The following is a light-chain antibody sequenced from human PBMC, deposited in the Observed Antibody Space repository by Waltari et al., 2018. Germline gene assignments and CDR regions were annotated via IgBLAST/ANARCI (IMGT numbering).Light chain of an antibody. CDR1: SSVAGNYNF. Sequence: QSALTQPASVSGSPGQSLTISCTGTSSVAGNYNFVSWYQHHPGKAPRLMIYEDTKRHSGVSNRFSGSKSGNTASLTISGLQAEDEADYYCCSYTDSTTLVFGGGTGLTVL. J-gene: IGLJ2*01. CDR3: CSYTDSTTLV. CDR2: EDT. V-gene: IGLV2-23*01.